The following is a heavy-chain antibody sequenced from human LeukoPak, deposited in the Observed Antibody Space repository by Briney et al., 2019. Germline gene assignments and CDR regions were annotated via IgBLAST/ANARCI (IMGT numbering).Heavy chain of an antibody. Sequence: PGGSLRLSCAAFGFTFSNYAMHWVRQAPGKGLEYVSAISSNGGTTYYANSVRGRFTISRDNSKNTLYLQMNSLRAEDTAVYYCARDYYDSSGYYYLSPGPWDYWGQGTLVTVSS. D-gene: IGHD3-22*01. CDR2: ISSNGGTT. J-gene: IGHJ4*02. CDR1: GFTFSNYA. CDR3: ARDYYDSSGYYYLSPGPWDY. V-gene: IGHV3-64*01.